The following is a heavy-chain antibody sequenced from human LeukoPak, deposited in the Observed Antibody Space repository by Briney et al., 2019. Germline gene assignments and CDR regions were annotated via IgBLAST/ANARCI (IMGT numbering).Heavy chain of an antibody. CDR3: AKRGGSYRGFDY. Sequence: GGSLRLSCAASGFTFDDYGMSWVRQAPGKGLAWVSAVGPSGNTYYADSVKGRFTISRDNSKSTLYLQMNSLRDEDTAVYYCAKRGGSYRGFDYWGQGTLVTVSS. CDR1: GFTFDDYG. D-gene: IGHD1-26*01. CDR2: VGPSGNT. J-gene: IGHJ4*02. V-gene: IGHV3-23*01.